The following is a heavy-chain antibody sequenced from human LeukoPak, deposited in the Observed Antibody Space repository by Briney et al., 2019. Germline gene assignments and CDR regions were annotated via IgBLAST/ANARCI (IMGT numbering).Heavy chain of an antibody. J-gene: IGHJ5*02. Sequence: SETLSLTCTVSGGSISSSSYYWGWIRQPPGKGLEWIGDVNHSGSTNYNPSLKSRVAISVDTSKNQFSLKLSSVTAADTAVYYCARLREYYGSGSYWGSWFDPWGQGTLVTVSS. D-gene: IGHD3-10*01. CDR2: VNHSGST. CDR1: GGSISSSSYY. CDR3: ARLREYYGSGSYWGSWFDP. V-gene: IGHV4-39*07.